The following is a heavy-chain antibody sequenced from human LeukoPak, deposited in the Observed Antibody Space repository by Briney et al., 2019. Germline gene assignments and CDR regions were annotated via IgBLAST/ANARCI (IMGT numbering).Heavy chain of an antibody. D-gene: IGHD3-22*01. V-gene: IGHV3-23*01. CDR2: ISDSGGST. Sequence: GGSLRLSCALSGITLSNYGMSWVRQAPGKGLEWFAGISDSGGSTNYADSVKGRFTVSRDNPKNTLYLQMNSLRAEDTAVYFCAKRGVVIRVILVGFHKEAYYFDSWGQGALVTVSS. J-gene: IGHJ4*02. CDR1: GITLSNYG. CDR3: AKRGVVIRVILVGFHKEAYYFDS.